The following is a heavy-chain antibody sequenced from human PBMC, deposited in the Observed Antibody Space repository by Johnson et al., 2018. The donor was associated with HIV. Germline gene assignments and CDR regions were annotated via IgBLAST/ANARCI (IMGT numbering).Heavy chain of an antibody. D-gene: IGHD1-26*01. CDR2: ISYDGSNK. Sequence: QVQLVESGGGLVKPGGSLRLSCVASRFTFSDYYMSWIRQAPGKGLEWVAVISYDGSNKYYAESVKGRFTISRDNSKNTLYLQMNSLRAEDTAVYYCARDRDTLVGAPYAFDIWGQGTMVTVSS. CDR3: ARDRDTLVGAPYAFDI. J-gene: IGHJ3*02. V-gene: IGHV3-30-3*01. CDR1: RFTFSDYY.